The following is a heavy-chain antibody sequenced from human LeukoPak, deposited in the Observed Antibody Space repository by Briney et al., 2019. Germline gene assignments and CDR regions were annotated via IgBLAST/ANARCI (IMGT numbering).Heavy chain of an antibody. CDR2: VFYSGST. J-gene: IGHJ3*02. V-gene: IGHV4-59*01. CDR1: GGSISNYY. D-gene: IGHD3-22*01. CDR3: AARAEYHDSSGYDAFDI. Sequence: PSETLSLTCSVSGGSISNYYWSWIRQPPGKGLEWIGYVFYSGSTNYNPSLKSRVAISVDTSKNQFSLKLSSVTAADTAVYYCAARAEYHDSSGYDAFDIWGQGTMVTVSS.